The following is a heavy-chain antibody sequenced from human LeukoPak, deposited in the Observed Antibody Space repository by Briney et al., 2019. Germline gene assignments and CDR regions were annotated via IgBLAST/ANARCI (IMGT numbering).Heavy chain of an antibody. D-gene: IGHD6-19*01. J-gene: IGHJ5*02. CDR3: VRSLSMAGLT. CDR1: GDSISSSKYY. Sequence: PSETLSLTCTVSGDSISSSKYYWGWIRQSPGKGLEWIGSIYKSGSTFYNPSLKSRVIISVDTSRNQFSLKLNSVSAADTAVYYCVRSLSMAGLTWGQGTLVAVSS. V-gene: IGHV4-39*01. CDR2: IYKSGST.